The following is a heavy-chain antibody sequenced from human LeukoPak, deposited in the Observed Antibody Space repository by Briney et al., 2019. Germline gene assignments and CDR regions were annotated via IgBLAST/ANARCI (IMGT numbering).Heavy chain of an antibody. Sequence: GGSLRLSCAASGFTFSSYWMSWVRQAPGKGLEWVANIKQDGSEKYYVDSVKGRFTISRDNAKNSLYLQMNSLRAEDTAVYYGARDVSWVFYGSGVNNSGGKETLATVSS. CDR3: ARDVSWVFYGSGVNNS. V-gene: IGHV3-7*03. CDR1: GFTFSSYW. J-gene: IGHJ5*01. CDR2: IKQDGSEK. D-gene: IGHD3-10*01.